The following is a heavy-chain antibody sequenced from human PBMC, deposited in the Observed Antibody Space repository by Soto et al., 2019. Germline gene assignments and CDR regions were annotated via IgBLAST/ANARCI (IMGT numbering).Heavy chain of an antibody. Sequence: SETLSLTCAVYGGSFSGYYWSWIRQPPGKGLEWIGEINHSGSTNYNPSLKSRVTISVDTSKNQFSLKLSSVTAADTAVYYCARDSSSWYAYCYYGMDVWGQGTTVTVSS. J-gene: IGHJ6*02. CDR2: INHSGST. CDR3: ARDSSSWYAYCYYGMDV. V-gene: IGHV4-34*01. CDR1: GGSFSGYY. D-gene: IGHD6-13*01.